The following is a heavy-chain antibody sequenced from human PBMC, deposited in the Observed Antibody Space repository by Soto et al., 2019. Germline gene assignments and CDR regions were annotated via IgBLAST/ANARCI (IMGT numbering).Heavy chain of an antibody. J-gene: IGHJ4*02. CDR3: ARLFDTSGWYDY. CDR2: IYPGDSDT. CDR1: GYSFTSYW. V-gene: IGHV5-51*01. D-gene: IGHD6-19*01. Sequence: PGESLKISCKRSGYSFTSYWIGWVRQMPGKGLERMGIIYPGDSDTRYSPSFQGQVTISADKSITTTYLQWSSLKASDTAIYYCARLFDTSGWYDYWGQGTLVTVSS.